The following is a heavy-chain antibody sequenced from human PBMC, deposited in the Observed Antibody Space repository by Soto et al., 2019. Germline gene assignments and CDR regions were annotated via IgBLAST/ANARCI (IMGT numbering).Heavy chain of an antibody. Sequence: GGSLRLSCVASGFTFSTYWMHWVRQTPGEGLVWVSHTDSDGTFTTYADSVKGRFTISRDSAKSTLYLQMNSLRAEDTAVYYCAIEKVGATSIHVFDIWGQGTMVTVSS. J-gene: IGHJ3*02. D-gene: IGHD1-26*01. CDR2: TDSDGTFT. V-gene: IGHV3-74*01. CDR1: GFTFSTYW. CDR3: AIEKVGATSIHVFDI.